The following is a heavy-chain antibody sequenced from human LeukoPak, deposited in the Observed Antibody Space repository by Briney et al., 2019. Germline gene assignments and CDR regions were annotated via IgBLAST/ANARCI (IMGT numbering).Heavy chain of an antibody. J-gene: IGHJ5*02. D-gene: IGHD3-22*01. V-gene: IGHV4-30-4*01. Sequence: SETLSLTCTVSGGSISSGDYYWSWIRQPPGKGLGWIAYMYYSGSTYYNPSLKSRVTMSADTSKNQLSLKLSSVTAADTAVYYCARPYYYDSRIDPWGQGILVTVSS. CDR1: GGSISSGDYY. CDR2: MYYSGST. CDR3: ARPYYYDSRIDP.